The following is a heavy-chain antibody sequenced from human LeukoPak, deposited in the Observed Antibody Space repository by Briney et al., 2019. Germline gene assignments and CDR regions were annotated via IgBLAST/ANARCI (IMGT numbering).Heavy chain of an antibody. V-gene: IGHV3-30*18. J-gene: IGHJ4*02. CDR1: GFTFSSYG. Sequence: GGSLRLSCAASGFTFSSYGMHWVRQAPGKGLECMAVMSHDGNNKNYADSVKGRFTISRDNSKNTLFLQMNSLRAEDTAVYYCAKGEGITGTATPDYWGQGTLLTVSS. D-gene: IGHD1-14*01. CDR3: AKGEGITGTATPDY. CDR2: MSHDGNNK.